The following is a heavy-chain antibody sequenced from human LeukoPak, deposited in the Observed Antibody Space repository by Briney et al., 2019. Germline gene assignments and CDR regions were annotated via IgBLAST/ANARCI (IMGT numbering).Heavy chain of an antibody. CDR2: INSDGSST. J-gene: IGHJ4*02. Sequence: GGSLRLSCAASGFTFSGYLMHWVRQAPGKGLVWVSRINSDGSSTAYADSAKGRFTISRDNAKNTLYLQMNSLRAEDTAVYYCARVRVATLDFWGQGILVTVSS. CDR1: GFTFSGYL. D-gene: IGHD5-12*01. V-gene: IGHV3-74*01. CDR3: ARVRVATLDF.